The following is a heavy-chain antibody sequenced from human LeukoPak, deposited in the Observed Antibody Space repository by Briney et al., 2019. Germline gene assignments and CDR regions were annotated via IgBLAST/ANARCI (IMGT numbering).Heavy chain of an antibody. Sequence: GGSLRLSCAASGFTFSSYAMSWVRQAPGKGLGWVSAISGSGGSTYYADSVKGRFTISRDNSKNTLYLQMNSLRAEDTAVYYCAKEYCSGGSCYEEAFDYWGQGTLVTVSS. J-gene: IGHJ4*02. CDR2: ISGSGGST. V-gene: IGHV3-23*01. D-gene: IGHD2-15*01. CDR1: GFTFSSYA. CDR3: AKEYCSGGSCYEEAFDY.